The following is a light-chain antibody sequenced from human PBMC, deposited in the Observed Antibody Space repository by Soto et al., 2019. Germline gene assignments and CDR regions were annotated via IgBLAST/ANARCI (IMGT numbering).Light chain of an antibody. CDR3: QQRSNWPLT. V-gene: IGKV3-11*01. CDR1: QSVGKY. Sequence: EIVLTQSPATLSLSPGERATLSCRASQSVGKYLAWYQQKPGQAPRLLIYDASNKATGIPARFSGSGSGTDFTLTITSLEPEDFAVYYCQQRSNWPLTFCGGTKVEIK. CDR2: DAS. J-gene: IGKJ4*01.